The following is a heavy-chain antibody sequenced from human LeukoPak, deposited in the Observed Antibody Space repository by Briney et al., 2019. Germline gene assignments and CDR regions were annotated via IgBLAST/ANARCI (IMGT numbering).Heavy chain of an antibody. D-gene: IGHD2-2*01. V-gene: IGHV4-30-4*01. CDR1: GGSISSGDYY. Sequence: SETLSLTCTVSGGSISSGDYYWSWIRQPPGTGLEWIGYIYYSGSTYYNPSLKSRVTISVDRSKNQFSLKLSSVTAADTAVYYCARLGGYCSSTSCYGAYFDYWGQGTLVTVSS. J-gene: IGHJ4*02. CDR2: IYYSGST. CDR3: ARLGGYCSSTSCYGAYFDY.